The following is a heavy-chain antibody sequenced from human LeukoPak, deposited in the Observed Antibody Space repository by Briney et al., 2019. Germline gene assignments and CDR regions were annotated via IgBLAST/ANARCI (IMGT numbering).Heavy chain of an antibody. Sequence: SETLSLTCAVYGGSFSGYYWSWIRQPPGKGLEWIGEINHSGSTNYDLSLKSRVTISVDTSKNQFSLKLSSVTAADTAVYYCARRRGYSSSWKAFDIWGQGTMVTVSS. CDR3: ARRRGYSSSWKAFDI. D-gene: IGHD6-13*01. V-gene: IGHV4-34*01. CDR2: INHSGST. J-gene: IGHJ3*02. CDR1: GGSFSGYY.